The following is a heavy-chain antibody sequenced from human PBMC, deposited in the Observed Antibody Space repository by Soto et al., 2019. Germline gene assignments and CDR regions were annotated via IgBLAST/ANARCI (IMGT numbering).Heavy chain of an antibody. CDR1: GFTFSGSA. CDR3: TRTSGAYSSGWTFDY. CDR2: TRSKANSYAT. V-gene: IGHV3-73*01. D-gene: IGHD6-19*01. Sequence: ERSLRRSWAASGFTFSGSAMHWVRHAPGKGLEWGGRTRSKANSYATAYAASVKGRFTISRDDSKNTAYLQMNSLKTEDTAVYYCTRTSGAYSSGWTFDYWGQGTLVTVSS. J-gene: IGHJ4*02.